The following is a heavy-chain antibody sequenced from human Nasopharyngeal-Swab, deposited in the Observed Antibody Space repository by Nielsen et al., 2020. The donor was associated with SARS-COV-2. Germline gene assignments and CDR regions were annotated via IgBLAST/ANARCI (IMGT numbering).Heavy chain of an antibody. CDR1: GYTFTSYA. CDR3: ARANKVRGVIISNYYYSMDV. Sequence: ASVKVSCKASGYTFTSYAMNWVRQAPGQGLEWMGWINTNTGNPTYAQGFTGRFVFSLDTTVSTAYLQISSLKAEDTAVYYCARANKVRGVIISNYYYSMDVWGQGTTVTVSS. D-gene: IGHD3-10*01. V-gene: IGHV7-4-1*02. CDR2: INTNTGNP. J-gene: IGHJ6*02.